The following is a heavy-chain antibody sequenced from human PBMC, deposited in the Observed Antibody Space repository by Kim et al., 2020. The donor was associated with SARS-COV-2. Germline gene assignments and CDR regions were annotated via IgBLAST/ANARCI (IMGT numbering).Heavy chain of an antibody. V-gene: IGHV3-23*01. J-gene: IGHJ4*02. Sequence: SLTGRLTNTRDKSKNTRYLQMNSLRAEDTAVYYCAKVGSGSYYNSYYVDYWGQGTLVTVSS. CDR3: AKVGSGSYYNSYYVDY. D-gene: IGHD3-10*01.